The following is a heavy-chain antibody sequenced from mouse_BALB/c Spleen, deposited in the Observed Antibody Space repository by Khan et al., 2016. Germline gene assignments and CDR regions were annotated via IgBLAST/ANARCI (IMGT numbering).Heavy chain of an antibody. Sequence: EVQLQGSGPGLVKPSQSLSLTCTVTGYSITSDYAWNWIRQFPGNKLEWMGYISYSGRTSYNPSLKSRISITRDTSKNQFFLQLNSVTTEDTATYYCARSLVAARYFDVWGAGTTVTVSS. CDR2: ISYSGRT. V-gene: IGHV3-2*02. D-gene: IGHD1-1*01. CDR1: GYSITSDYA. J-gene: IGHJ1*01. CDR3: ARSLVAARYFDV.